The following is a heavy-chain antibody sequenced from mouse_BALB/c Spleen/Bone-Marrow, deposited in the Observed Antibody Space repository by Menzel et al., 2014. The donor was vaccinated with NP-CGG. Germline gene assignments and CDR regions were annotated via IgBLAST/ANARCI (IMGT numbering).Heavy chain of an antibody. V-gene: IGHV5-4*02. CDR2: ISDGGSYT. J-gene: IGHJ2*01. CDR3: ARVAYGYFDY. Sequence: EVKLMESGGGLVKPGGSLKLSCAASGFTFSDYYMYWVRQTPEKRLEWVATISDGGSYTYYPDSVKGRFTISRDNAKNNLCLQMSSLKSEETAMYYCARVAYGYFDYWGQGTALAVSS. D-gene: IGHD1-1*02. CDR1: GFTFSDYY.